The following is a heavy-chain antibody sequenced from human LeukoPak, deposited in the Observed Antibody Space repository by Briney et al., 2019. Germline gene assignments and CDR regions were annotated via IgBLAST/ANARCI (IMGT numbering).Heavy chain of an antibody. CDR3: ARRTSSSGWYYFDY. Sequence: GGSLRLSCAASGFTSSSYSMNWVRQAPGKGLEWVSSISNSSSYIYYADSVKGRFTISRDNAKNSLYLQMNSLRAEDTAVYYCARRTSSSGWYYFDYWGQGTLVTVSS. CDR1: GFTSSSYS. CDR2: ISNSSSYI. D-gene: IGHD6-19*01. J-gene: IGHJ4*02. V-gene: IGHV3-21*04.